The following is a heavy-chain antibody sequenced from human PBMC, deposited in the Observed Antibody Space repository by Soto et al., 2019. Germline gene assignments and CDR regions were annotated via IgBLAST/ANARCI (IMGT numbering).Heavy chain of an antibody. D-gene: IGHD5-12*01. V-gene: IGHV1-18*01. Sequence: GASVKVSCKASGDTFTSYAMRWVRQAPGQRLEWMGWISAYNGNTNYAQKLQGRVTMTTDTSTSTAYMELMSLRSDDTAVYYCARAGDDEYSGYEERQFDYWGQGTLVTVSS. CDR3: ARAGDDEYSGYEERQFDY. CDR1: GDTFTSYA. J-gene: IGHJ4*02. CDR2: ISAYNGNT.